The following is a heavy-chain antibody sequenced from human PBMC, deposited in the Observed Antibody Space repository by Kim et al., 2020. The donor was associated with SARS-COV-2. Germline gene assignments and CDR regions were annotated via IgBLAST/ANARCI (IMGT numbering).Heavy chain of an antibody. J-gene: IGHJ6*02. V-gene: IGHV4-39*01. D-gene: IGHD3-10*01. CDR1: GGSISSSSYY. CDR2: IYYSGST. CDR3: ASSNVLLWFGESRVPWSDGLYGMDV. Sequence: SETLSLTCTVSGGSISSSSYYWGWIRQPPGKGLEWIGSIYYSGSTYYNPSLKSRVTISVDTSKNQFSLKLSSVTAADTAVYYCASSNVLLWFGESRVPWSDGLYGMDVWGQGTTVTVSS.